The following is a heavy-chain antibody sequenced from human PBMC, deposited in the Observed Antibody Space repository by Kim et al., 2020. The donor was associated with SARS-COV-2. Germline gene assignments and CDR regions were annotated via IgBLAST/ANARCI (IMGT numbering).Heavy chain of an antibody. D-gene: IGHD6-13*01. CDR1: GFTFDDYA. CDR3: AKDYLQQLVSPVNWFDP. Sequence: GGSLRLSCAASGFTFDDYAMHWVRQAPWKGLEWVSLISGDGGSTYYADSVKGRFTISRDNSKNSLYLQMNSLRTEDTALYYCAKDYLQQLVSPVNWFDPWGQGTLVTVSS. CDR2: ISGDGGST. V-gene: IGHV3-43*02. J-gene: IGHJ5*02.